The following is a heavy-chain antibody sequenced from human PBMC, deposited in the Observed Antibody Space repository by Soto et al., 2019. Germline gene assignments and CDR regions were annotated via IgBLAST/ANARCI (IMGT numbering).Heavy chain of an antibody. D-gene: IGHD1-1*01. J-gene: IGHJ4*02. CDR2: IIPMFAIT. CDR1: GGTFSGTA. CDR3: VRAPHNNRFKSFH. V-gene: IGHV1-69*01. Sequence: QVQLVQSGAEVKKPGSSVTVSCKVSGGTFSGTAINWVRQAPGQGHEWLGGIIPMFAITHYAPKFQGRVATTADDSTNTAYMQLNSLRSDDTAVYHCVRAPHNNRFKSFHWGQGTRVSVSS.